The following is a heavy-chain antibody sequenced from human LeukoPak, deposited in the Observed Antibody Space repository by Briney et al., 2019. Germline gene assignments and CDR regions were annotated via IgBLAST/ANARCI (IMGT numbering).Heavy chain of an antibody. CDR2: IYPGDSDN. CDR1: GYSFTNYW. D-gene: IGHD1-26*01. V-gene: IGHV5-51*01. J-gene: IGHJ4*02. CDR3: ARLVGTPLYFDN. Sequence: GESLKISCKGSGYSFTNYWMGWVRQMPGKGLEWMGIIYPGDSDNRNSPSFQGQVTISVDKSFSTAYLQWGSLKASDTAMYYCARLVGTPLYFDNWGQGTLVTVSS.